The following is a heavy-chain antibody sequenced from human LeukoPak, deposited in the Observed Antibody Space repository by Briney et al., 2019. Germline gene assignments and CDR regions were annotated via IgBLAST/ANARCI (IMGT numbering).Heavy chain of an antibody. D-gene: IGHD2-15*01. CDR3: ARVYSIRSFDC. CDR1: GYTFTGYY. V-gene: IGHV1-2*02. Sequence: GASVKVSCQASGYTFTGYYMHWVRQAPGQGLEWMGWINPNSGDTNYAQKFQGRVTMTRDTSINTAYMELTRLTSDDTAVYYCARVYSIRSFDCWGQGTLVTVSS. J-gene: IGHJ4*02. CDR2: INPNSGDT.